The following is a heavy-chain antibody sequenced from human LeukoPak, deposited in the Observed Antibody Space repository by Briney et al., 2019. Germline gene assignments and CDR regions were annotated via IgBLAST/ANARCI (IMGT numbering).Heavy chain of an antibody. Sequence: GGSLRLSCAASGFTFSDYYMSWIRQAPGKGLEWVSSISSSSSYIYYADSVKGRFTISRDNAKNSLYLQMNSLRAGDTAVYYCARKDVYYYYGMDVWGQGTTVTVSS. V-gene: IGHV3-11*06. J-gene: IGHJ6*02. CDR3: ARKDVYYYYGMDV. CDR1: GFTFSDYY. CDR2: ISSSSSYI.